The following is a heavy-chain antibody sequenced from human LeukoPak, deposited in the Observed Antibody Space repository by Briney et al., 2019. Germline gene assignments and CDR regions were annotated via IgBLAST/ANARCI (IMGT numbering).Heavy chain of an antibody. J-gene: IGHJ4*02. V-gene: IGHV4-38-2*02. D-gene: IGHD3-10*01. CDR3: ARDRELGY. CDR2: IYHSGST. Sequence: NPSETLSLTCAVSGYSISSGYYWGWIRQPPGKGLEWIGSIYHSGSTYYNPSLKSRVTISVDTSKNQFSLKLNSVTAADTAVYYCARDRELGYWGQGTLVAVSS. CDR1: GYSISSGYY.